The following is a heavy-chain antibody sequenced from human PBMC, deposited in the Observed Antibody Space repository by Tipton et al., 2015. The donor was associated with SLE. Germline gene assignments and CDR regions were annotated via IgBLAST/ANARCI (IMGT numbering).Heavy chain of an antibody. CDR3: ARLGGYSTYFDY. CDR1: GGSISSGTYY. J-gene: IGHJ4*02. D-gene: IGHD4-11*01. Sequence: LSLTCTVSGGSISSGTYYWSWIRQPAGKGLEWIGRIYTSGSTNYNPSLKSRVTMSVDTSKNQFSLKLSSVTAADTAVYYCARLGGYSTYFDYWGQGTLVTVSS. CDR2: IYTSGST. V-gene: IGHV4-61*02.